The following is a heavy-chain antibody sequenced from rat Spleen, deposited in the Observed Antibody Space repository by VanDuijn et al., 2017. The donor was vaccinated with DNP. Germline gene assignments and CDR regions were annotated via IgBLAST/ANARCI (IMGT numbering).Heavy chain of an antibody. Sequence: EVQLVESGGGLVQPGRSLKLSCAASGFTFSNYDMAWVRKAPTKGLEWVASISTGGGNTYYRDSVKGRFTISRDNAKSTLYLQMDSLRSEDTATYYCARHLGPGYKGWYFDFWGPGTMVTVSS. V-gene: IGHV5S23*01. D-gene: IGHD1-4*01. CDR1: GFTFSNYD. CDR2: ISTGGGNT. CDR3: ARHLGPGYKGWYFDF. J-gene: IGHJ1*01.